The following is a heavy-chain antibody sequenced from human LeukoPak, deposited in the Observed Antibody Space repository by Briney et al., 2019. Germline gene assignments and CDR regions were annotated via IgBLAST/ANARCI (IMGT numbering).Heavy chain of an antibody. Sequence: GGSLRLSCVASEFTFSSYNMNWVRQAPGKGLEWVSSISSSGSYIYYADAVKGRFTISRDNAKNSLYLQMNSLRAEDMASYYCARGVATITWYFDYWGQGTLVTVSS. CDR1: EFTFSSYN. CDR3: ARGVATITWYFDY. CDR2: ISSSGSYI. D-gene: IGHD5-24*01. J-gene: IGHJ4*02. V-gene: IGHV3-21*04.